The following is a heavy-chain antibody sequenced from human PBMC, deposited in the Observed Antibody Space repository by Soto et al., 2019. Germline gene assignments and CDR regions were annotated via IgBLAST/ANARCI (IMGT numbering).Heavy chain of an antibody. J-gene: IGHJ6*02. D-gene: IGHD6-6*01. V-gene: IGHV4-30-4*01. Sequence: SETLSLTCTVSGGSISSGDYYWSWIRQPPGKGLEWIGYIYYSGSTYYNPSLKSRVTISVDTSKNQFSLKLSSVTAADTAVYYCARDLVPLSSSSFFFFHYYGMDVWGQGTTVTVSS. CDR2: IYYSGST. CDR1: GGSISSGDYY. CDR3: ARDLVPLSSSSFFFFHYYGMDV.